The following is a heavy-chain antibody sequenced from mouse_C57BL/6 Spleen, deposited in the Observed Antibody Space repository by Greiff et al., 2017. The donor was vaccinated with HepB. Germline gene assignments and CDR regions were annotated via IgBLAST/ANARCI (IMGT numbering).Heavy chain of an antibody. CDR1: GYSFTDYN. CDR3: ARGEDYGYDGFDY. J-gene: IGHJ2*01. Sequence: EVKLLESGPELVKPGASVKISFKASGYSFTDYNMNWVKQSNGKSLEWIGVINPNYGTTSYNQKFKGKATLTVDQSSSTAYMQLNSLTSEDSAVYYCARGEDYGYDGFDYWGQGTTLTVSS. CDR2: INPNYGTT. V-gene: IGHV1-39*01. D-gene: IGHD2-2*01.